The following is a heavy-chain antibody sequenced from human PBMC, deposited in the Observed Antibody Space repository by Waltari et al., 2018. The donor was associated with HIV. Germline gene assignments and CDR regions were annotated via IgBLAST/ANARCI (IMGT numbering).Heavy chain of an antibody. Sequence: ELQLVQSGGDVKKPGESLKISCRGPGYSFPNYWIGWVRQMPGKGLEWMGVVYPGNSDIRYSPPFQGQVTISADKSITTAYLHWSSLKASDTAIYYCARRSHGGYDYWGQGTLVTVSS. CDR1: GYSFPNYW. D-gene: IGHD5-12*01. CDR2: VYPGNSDI. J-gene: IGHJ4*02. CDR3: ARRSHGGYDY. V-gene: IGHV5-51*01.